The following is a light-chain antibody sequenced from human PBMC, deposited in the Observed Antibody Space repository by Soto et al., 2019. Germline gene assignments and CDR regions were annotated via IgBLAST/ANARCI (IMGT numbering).Light chain of an antibody. J-gene: IGLJ2*01. CDR1: SSNIGAGFD. Sequence: QSVLTQPPSVSGAPGQRVTISCTGSSSNIGAGFDVHWYQQLPGTAPKLLISGNTNRPSGVPDRFSGSKSGTSASLAITGLQPEDEADYYCSSYAGSNNLLFGGGTKVTVL. CDR2: GNT. CDR3: SSYAGSNNLL. V-gene: IGLV1-40*01.